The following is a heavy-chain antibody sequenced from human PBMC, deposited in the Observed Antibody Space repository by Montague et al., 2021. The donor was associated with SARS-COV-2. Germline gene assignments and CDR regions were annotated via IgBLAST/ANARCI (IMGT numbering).Heavy chain of an antibody. CDR1: GFSLSTSGVG. CDR3: AHRQRYVDWLGYFQH. D-gene: IGHD3-9*01. CDR2: IYWDDDK. V-gene: IGHV2-5*02. J-gene: IGHJ1*01. Sequence: PALVTPTQTLTLTCTFSGFSLSTSGVGVGWIRQPPGKALEWLALIYWDDDKRYSPSLKSRLTISKDTSKNQVVLTMTNMDPVDTATYYCAHRQRYVDWLGYFQHWGQGTLVTVSS.